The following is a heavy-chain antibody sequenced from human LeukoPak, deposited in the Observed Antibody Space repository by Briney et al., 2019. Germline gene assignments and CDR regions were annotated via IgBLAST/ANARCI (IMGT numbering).Heavy chain of an antibody. CDR1: GYTFTSYY. D-gene: IGHD6-6*01. J-gene: IGHJ4*02. V-gene: IGHV1-18*04. CDR3: ARGIKYSSFSPYYFDY. CDR2: ISAYNGNT. Sequence: ASVKVSCKASGYTFTSYYMHWVRQAPGQGLEWMGWISAYNGNTNYAQKLQGRVTMTTDTSTSTAYMELRSLRSDDTAVYYCARGIKYSSFSPYYFDYWGQGTLVTVSS.